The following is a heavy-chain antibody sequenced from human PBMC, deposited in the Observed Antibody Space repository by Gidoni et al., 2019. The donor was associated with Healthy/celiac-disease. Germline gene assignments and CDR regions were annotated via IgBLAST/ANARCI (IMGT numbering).Heavy chain of an antibody. CDR1: GFTFSSYS. Sequence: EVQLVESGGGLVKPGGSLRLSCAASGFTFSSYSMNWVRQAPGKGLEWVSSSSSSSSYIDYADSVKGRFTISRDNAKNSLYLQMNSLRAEDTAVYYCARDQVAAAGGGLYGMDVWGQGTTVTVSS. D-gene: IGHD6-13*01. V-gene: IGHV3-21*01. CDR3: ARDQVAAAGGGLYGMDV. CDR2: SSSSSSYI. J-gene: IGHJ6*02.